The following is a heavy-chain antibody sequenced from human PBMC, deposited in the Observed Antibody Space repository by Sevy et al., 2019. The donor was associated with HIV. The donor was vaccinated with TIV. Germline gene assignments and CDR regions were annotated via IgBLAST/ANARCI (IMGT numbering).Heavy chain of an antibody. CDR1: GLAFSSYA. V-gene: IGHV3-30*04. J-gene: IGHJ3*02. Sequence: GGSLRLSCAASGLAFSSYAMHWVRQTPDKGLEWVADISYDGSNQAYADSVKGRFTISKDNSKNTLYLQMNSLRVEDTAVYYCARFPPERAFDIWGQGTMVTVSS. CDR3: ARFPPERAFDI. CDR2: ISYDGSNQ.